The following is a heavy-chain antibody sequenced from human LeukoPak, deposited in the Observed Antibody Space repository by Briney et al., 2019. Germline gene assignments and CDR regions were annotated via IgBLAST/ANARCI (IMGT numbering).Heavy chain of an antibody. CDR1: GITLSNYG. J-gene: IGHJ4*02. CDR2: ISDSGGRT. Sequence: GGSLRLSCAVSGITLSNYGMSWVRRAPGKGLEWVAGISDSGGRTNYADSVKGRFTISRDNPKNTLYLQMNSLRAEDTAVYFCAKRGAVIRVILVGFHKEAYYFDSWGQGALVTVS. CDR3: AKRGAVIRVILVGFHKEAYYFDS. V-gene: IGHV3-23*01. D-gene: IGHD3-22*01.